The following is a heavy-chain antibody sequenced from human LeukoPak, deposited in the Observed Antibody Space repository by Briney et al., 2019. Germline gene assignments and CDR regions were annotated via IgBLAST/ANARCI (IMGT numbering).Heavy chain of an antibody. CDR3: TSRYCSSTSCYEYYYYGMDV. CDR1: GFNFSGSG. J-gene: IGHJ6*02. V-gene: IGHV3-73*01. CDR2: IRSKANSYAT. D-gene: IGHD2-2*01. Sequence: GGSLKLSCVASGFNFSGSGVHWVRQASGKGLEWVGRIRSKANSYATAYAASVKGRFTISRDDSKNMVYLQMNSLKTEDTAVYYCTSRYCSSTSCYEYYYYGMDVWGQGTTVTVSS.